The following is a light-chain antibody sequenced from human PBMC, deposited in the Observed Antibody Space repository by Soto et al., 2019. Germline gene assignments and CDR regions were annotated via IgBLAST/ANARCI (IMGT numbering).Light chain of an antibody. J-gene: IGKJ1*01. Sequence: DMEMTQPPSSVSASVGDRVTITCPASQGISSWLGWYQQKPGKAPKLLIYAASSLQSGVPSRFSGSGSGTDFTLTISSLQPEHFATYYCQQANSFPWTFGQGTQVEIK. V-gene: IGKV1-12*02. CDR3: QQANSFPWT. CDR1: QGISSW. CDR2: AAS.